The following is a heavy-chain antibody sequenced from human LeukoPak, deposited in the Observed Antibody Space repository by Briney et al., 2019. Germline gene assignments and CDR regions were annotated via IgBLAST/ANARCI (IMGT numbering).Heavy chain of an antibody. CDR2: INHSGSS. CDR1: GGSFSGYY. CDR3: ASPDGTAHFIPY. Sequence: PSETLSLTCAVYGGSFSGYYWSWIRQPPGKGLEWIGEINHSGSSNYNPSLKSRVAISVDTSKSQFSLKLSSMTAADTAVYYCASPDGTAHFIPYWGQGTLVTVSS. D-gene: IGHD2-21*02. J-gene: IGHJ4*02. V-gene: IGHV4-34*01.